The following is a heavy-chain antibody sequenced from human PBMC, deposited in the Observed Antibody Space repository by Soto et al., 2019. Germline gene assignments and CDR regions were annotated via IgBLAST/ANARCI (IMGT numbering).Heavy chain of an antibody. J-gene: IGHJ4*02. V-gene: IGHV4-61*01. Sequence: SETLSLTCTVSDASVSSDSYFWTWIRQPPGKGLEWIAYISHTGDTNYNPSLKSRVTISIDTSRNQFSLTVTSVTAADTAVYFCARIVVGVPVDLWGQGSLVTVSS. CDR1: DASVSSDSYF. D-gene: IGHD2-15*01. CDR3: ARIVVGVPVDL. CDR2: ISHTGDT.